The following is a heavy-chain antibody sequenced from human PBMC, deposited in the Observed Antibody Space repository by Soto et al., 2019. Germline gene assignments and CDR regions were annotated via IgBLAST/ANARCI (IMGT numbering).Heavy chain of an antibody. CDR3: ARGGIIGTPPDY. CDR2: INSEGGTT. D-gene: IGHD1-7*01. V-gene: IGHV3-74*01. CDR1: GFTFSNHW. J-gene: IGHJ4*02. Sequence: GGSLRLSCAAFGFTFSNHWMHWVRQAPGKGLVWVSRINSEGGTTSYADSVKGRFTISRDNAKNTVYLQMTSLRAEDTAMYFCARGGIIGTPPDYWGQGTQVTVYS.